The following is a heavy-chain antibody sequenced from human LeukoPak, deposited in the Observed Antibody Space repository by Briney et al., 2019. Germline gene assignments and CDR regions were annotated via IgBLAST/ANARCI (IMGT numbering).Heavy chain of an antibody. Sequence: GESLKISCKGSGYSFTTYWIGWVRQMPGKGLEWMGIIYPGDSDARYSPSFQGQVTISADKSINTAYLQWSSLKASDRAMYYCARTPTSHYYYGMDVWGQGTTVIVSS. CDR1: GYSFTTYW. CDR3: ARTPTSHYYYGMDV. V-gene: IGHV5-51*01. CDR2: IYPGDSDA. J-gene: IGHJ6*02.